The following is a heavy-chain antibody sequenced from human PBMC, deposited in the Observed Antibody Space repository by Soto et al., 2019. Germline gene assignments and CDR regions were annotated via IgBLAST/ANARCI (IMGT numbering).Heavy chain of an antibody. CDR3: ARDLDYYGSGSYYLSPTYYYYGMDV. CDR2: ISAYNGNT. Sequence: GASLKVSCKASGYTFTSYGISWVRQAPGQGLEWMGWISAYNGNTNYAQKLQGRVTMTTDTSTSTAYMELRSLRSDDTAVYYCARDLDYYGSGSYYLSPTYYYYGMDVWGQGTTVTVSS. CDR1: GYTFTSYG. D-gene: IGHD3-10*01. V-gene: IGHV1-18*01. J-gene: IGHJ6*02.